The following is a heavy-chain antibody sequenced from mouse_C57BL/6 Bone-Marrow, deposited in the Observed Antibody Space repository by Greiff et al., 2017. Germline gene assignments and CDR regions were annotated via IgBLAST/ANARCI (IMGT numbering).Heavy chain of an antibody. V-gene: IGHV3-6*01. CDR1: GYSITSGYY. CDR2: ISDDGSH. D-gene: IGHD2-3*01. CDR3: ARWLLHAMDY. J-gene: IGHJ4*01. Sequence: EVQLVESGPGLVKPSQSLSLTCSVTGYSITSGYYWNWIRQFPGNKLEWMGYISDDGSHNYNPSLNNRISITRDTSKNQFFLKLNSVTTEDTATYYCARWLLHAMDYWGQGTSVTVSS.